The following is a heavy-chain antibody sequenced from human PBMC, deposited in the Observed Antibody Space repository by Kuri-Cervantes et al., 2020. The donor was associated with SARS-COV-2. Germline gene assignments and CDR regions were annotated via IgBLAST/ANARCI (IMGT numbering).Heavy chain of an antibody. CDR1: GGSISSYY. CDR3: ARLLLWFGELLHYDY. J-gene: IGHJ4*02. D-gene: IGHD3-10*01. CDR2: IYYSGST. Sequence: SETLSLTCTVSGGSISSYYWSWIRQPPGKGLEWIGYIYYSGSTNYNPPLKSRVTISVDTSKNQFSLKLSSVTAADTAVYYCARLLLWFGELLHYDYWGQGTLVTVSS. V-gene: IGHV4-59*12.